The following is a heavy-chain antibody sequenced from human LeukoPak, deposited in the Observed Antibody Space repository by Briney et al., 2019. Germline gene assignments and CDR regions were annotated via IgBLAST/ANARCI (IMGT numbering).Heavy chain of an antibody. D-gene: IGHD2-8*01. CDR3: TRVVNGGHFDY. V-gene: IGHV4-59*12. CDR2: VYHTVTS. CDR1: GASINDYY. J-gene: IGHJ4*02. Sequence: PSATLSLTCSVSGASINDYYWTWIRQPPGKGLEWIGYVYHTVTSGYHPSLKSRVAMSLDTSKNQVSLKLSSVIAADTAVYFCTRVVNGGHFDYWGQGALVTVSS.